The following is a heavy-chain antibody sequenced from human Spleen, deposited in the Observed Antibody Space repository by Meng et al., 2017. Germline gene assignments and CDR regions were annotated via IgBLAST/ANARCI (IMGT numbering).Heavy chain of an antibody. CDR3: ARRLRVDIVATVFDP. D-gene: IGHD5-12*01. V-gene: IGHV3-23*01. CDR1: GFTFSSYA. Sequence: GGSLRLSCAASGFTFSSYAMSWVRQAPGKGLEWVSAISGSGGSTYYADSVKGRFTISRDNSKNTLYPQMNSLRAEDTAVYYCARRLRVDIVATVFDPWGQGTLVTVSS. J-gene: IGHJ5*02. CDR2: ISGSGGST.